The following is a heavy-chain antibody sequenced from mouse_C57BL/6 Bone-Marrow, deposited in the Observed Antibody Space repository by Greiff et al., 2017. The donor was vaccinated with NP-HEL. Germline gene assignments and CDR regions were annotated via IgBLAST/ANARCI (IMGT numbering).Heavy chain of an antibody. V-gene: IGHV5-17*01. CDR1: GFTFSDYG. J-gene: IGHJ4*01. D-gene: IGHD2-4*01. CDR3: ARRGDYDERGYAMDY. CDR2: ISSGSSTI. Sequence: EVQRVESGGGLVKPGGSLKLSCAASGFTFSDYGMHWVRQAPEKGLEWVAYISSGSSTIYYADTVKGRFTISRDNAKNTLFLQMTSLRSEDTAMYYCARRGDYDERGYAMDYWGQGTSVTVSS.